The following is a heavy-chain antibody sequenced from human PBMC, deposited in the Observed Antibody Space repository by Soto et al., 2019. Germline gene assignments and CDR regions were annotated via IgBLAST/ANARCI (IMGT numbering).Heavy chain of an antibody. CDR2: IYYSGST. V-gene: IGHV4-59*01. Sequence: PSETLSLTCTVSGGSISSYYWSWIRQPPGKGLEWIGYIYYSGSTNYNPSLKSRVTISVDTSKNQFSLKLSSVTAADTAVYYCARVLRSVAAAGPPPLFDYWGQGTLVTVSS. CDR1: GGSISSYY. CDR3: ARVLRSVAAAGPPPLFDY. D-gene: IGHD6-13*01. J-gene: IGHJ4*02.